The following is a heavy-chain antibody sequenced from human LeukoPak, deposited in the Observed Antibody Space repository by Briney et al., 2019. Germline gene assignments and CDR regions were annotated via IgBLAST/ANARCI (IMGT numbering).Heavy chain of an antibody. J-gene: IGHJ4*02. V-gene: IGHV4-39*07. D-gene: IGHD3-16*02. CDR1: GGSISSSSYY. Sequence: PSETLSLTCTVSGGSISSSSYYWGWIRQPPGKGLEWIGSIYYSGSTYYNPSLKSRVTISVDTSKNQFSLKLSSVTAADTAVYYCARGWERKEDYDYVWGSYRYGSFDYWGQGTLVTVSS. CDR3: ARGWERKEDYDYVWGSYRYGSFDY. CDR2: IYYSGST.